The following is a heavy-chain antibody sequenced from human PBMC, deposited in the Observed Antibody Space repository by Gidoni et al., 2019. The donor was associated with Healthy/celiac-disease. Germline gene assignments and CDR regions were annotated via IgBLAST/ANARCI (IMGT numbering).Heavy chain of an antibody. CDR1: GGSVSSGSYY. Sequence: GGSVSSGSYYWSWIRQPPGKGLEWIGYIYYSGSTNYNPSLKSRVTISVDTSKNQFSLKLSSVTAADTAVYYCARERNYGSTDWFDPWGQGTLVTVSS. CDR3: ARERNYGSTDWFDP. CDR2: IYYSGST. J-gene: IGHJ5*02. V-gene: IGHV4-61*01. D-gene: IGHD1-7*01.